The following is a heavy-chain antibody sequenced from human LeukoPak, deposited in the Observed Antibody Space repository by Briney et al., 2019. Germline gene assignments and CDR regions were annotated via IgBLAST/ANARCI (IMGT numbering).Heavy chain of an antibody. CDR2: ISEGVGNT. V-gene: IGHV3-23*01. CDR3: AKREKGTTGRFFDY. Sequence: GGSLRLSCAASGFTFTNYAMTWVRQAPGKGLEWVSGISEGVGNTYYADSVKGRFTITRDHSKNTLYLQMNSLRAEDTALYYCAKREKGTTGRFFDYWGQGTLVTVSS. CDR1: GFTFTNYA. J-gene: IGHJ4*02. D-gene: IGHD4-17*01.